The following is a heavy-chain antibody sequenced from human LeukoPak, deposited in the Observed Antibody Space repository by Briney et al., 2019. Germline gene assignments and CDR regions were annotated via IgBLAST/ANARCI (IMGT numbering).Heavy chain of an antibody. Sequence: SETLSLTCTVSGGSISSGGYYWSWIRQHPGKGLEWIGYIYYSGSTYYNPSLKSRVTISVDTPKNQFSLKLSSVTAADTAVYYCARVLLPYYFDYWGQGTLVTVSS. CDR1: GGSISSGGYY. D-gene: IGHD2-15*01. CDR2: IYYSGST. V-gene: IGHV4-31*03. J-gene: IGHJ4*02. CDR3: ARVLLPYYFDY.